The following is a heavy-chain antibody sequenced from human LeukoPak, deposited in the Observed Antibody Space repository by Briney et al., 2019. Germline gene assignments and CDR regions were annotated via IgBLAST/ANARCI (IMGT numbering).Heavy chain of an antibody. D-gene: IGHD4-23*01. CDR2: ISASGTYT. J-gene: IGHJ6*03. CDR1: GFSFSSYA. Sequence: GGSLRLSCAASGFSFSSYAMSWVRQAPGTGLEWVSSISASGTYTYSADSVKGRFSISRDNSKNTLYLTINNLRAEDTAVYYCAKPPHGGENYFYYKDVRGKGTTVTVSS. V-gene: IGHV3-23*01. CDR3: AKPPHGGENYFYYKDV.